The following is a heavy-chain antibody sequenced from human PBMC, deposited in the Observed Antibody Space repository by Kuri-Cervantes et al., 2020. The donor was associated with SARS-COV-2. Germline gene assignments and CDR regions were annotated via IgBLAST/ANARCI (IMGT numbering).Heavy chain of an antibody. CDR3: AKAKSIAVAGDFDY. D-gene: IGHD6-19*01. CDR1: GFTFSSYA. V-gene: IGHV3-23*01. CDR2: ISGSGGST. Sequence: GESLKISCAAFGFTFSSYAMSWVRQAPGKGLEWVSAISGSGGSTYYADSVKGRFTISRDNSKNTLYLQMNSLRAEDTAVYYCAKAKSIAVAGDFDYWGQGTLVTVSS. J-gene: IGHJ4*02.